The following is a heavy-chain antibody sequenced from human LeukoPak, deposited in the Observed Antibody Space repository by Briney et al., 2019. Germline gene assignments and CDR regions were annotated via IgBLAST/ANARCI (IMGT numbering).Heavy chain of an antibody. CDR1: GGTFSSYA. CDR3: ARGRLDIAPANWFAP. CDR2: IIPKLGIA. J-gene: IGHJ5*02. V-gene: IGHV1-69*04. Sequence: SVKVSCKASGGTFSSYAISCVRQAPGQGLEGGGRIIPKLGIANYVQSFQGGVTIPADNSTSTAYMELSSLRSDDTAVYYWARGRLDIAPANWFAPCGQGTLVTVSS. D-gene: IGHD2-15*01.